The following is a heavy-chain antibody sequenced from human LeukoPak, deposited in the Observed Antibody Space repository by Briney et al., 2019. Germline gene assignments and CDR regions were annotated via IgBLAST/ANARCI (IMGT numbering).Heavy chain of an antibody. V-gene: IGHV3-30*18. D-gene: IGHD2/OR15-2a*01. CDR1: GFTSNSA. CDR2: ISYDGSNV. Sequence: GGPLRLSCEASGFTSNSAMHWVRQAPGKGLEWVAAISYDGSNVYYADSVKGRFTISRDDSKNTLYLQMNSLRAEDTAVYYCAKDLNSKWSLDYWGQGTLVTVSS. CDR3: AKDLNSKWSLDY. J-gene: IGHJ4*02.